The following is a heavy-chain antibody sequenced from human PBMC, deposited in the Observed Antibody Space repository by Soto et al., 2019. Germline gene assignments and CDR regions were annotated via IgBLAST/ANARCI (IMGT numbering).Heavy chain of an antibody. Sequence: SVKVSCKASRVAFSKFIVTWVRQAPGLGLEWVGGIIPIFGTANYAQKSQGRVTITADESTSTSYMEVNNLRSEDTAVYYCAKVRYSSPMGYYYGMDVWGQGTTVTVSS. CDR3: AKVRYSSPMGYYYGMDV. V-gene: IGHV1-69*13. CDR1: RVAFSKFI. J-gene: IGHJ6*02. CDR2: IIPIFGTA. D-gene: IGHD6-19*01.